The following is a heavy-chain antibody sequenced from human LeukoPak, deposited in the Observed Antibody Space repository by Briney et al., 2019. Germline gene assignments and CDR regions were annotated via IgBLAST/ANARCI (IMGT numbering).Heavy chain of an antibody. Sequence: SETLSLTCTVSGGSISSGGYYWSWIRQHPGKGLEWIGYIYYSGSTYYNPSLKSRATISVDTSKNQFSLKLSSVTAADTAVYYCARDCSGGSCYYYGMDVWGKGTTVTVSS. CDR2: IYYSGST. D-gene: IGHD2-15*01. CDR3: ARDCSGGSCYYYGMDV. CDR1: GGSISSGGYY. J-gene: IGHJ6*04. V-gene: IGHV4-31*03.